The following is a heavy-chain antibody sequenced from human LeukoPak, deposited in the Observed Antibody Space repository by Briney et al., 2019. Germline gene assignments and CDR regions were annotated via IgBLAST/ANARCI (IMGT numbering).Heavy chain of an antibody. D-gene: IGHD3-3*01. Sequence: ALVKVSCKASGYTFTSYYMHWVRQAPGQGLEWMGIINPSGGSTSYAQKFQGRVTMTRDTSTSTVYMELSSLRSEDTAVYYCARADRAIFGAGLLGYNWFDPWGQGTLVTVSS. CDR2: INPSGGST. CDR1: GYTFTSYY. CDR3: ARADRAIFGAGLLGYNWFDP. V-gene: IGHV1-46*01. J-gene: IGHJ5*02.